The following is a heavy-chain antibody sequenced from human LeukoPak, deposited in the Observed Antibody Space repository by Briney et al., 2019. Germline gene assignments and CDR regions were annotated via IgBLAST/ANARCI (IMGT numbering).Heavy chain of an antibody. CDR2: ISAYTGNT. V-gene: IGHV1-18*01. D-gene: IGHD3-9*01. CDR3: ARMWVLAGYYVDY. J-gene: IGHJ4*02. Sequence: ASVKVSCKXSGYTFTSYGINWVRQAPGQGLEWMGWISAYTGNTNYAQKLQDRVTMTTDTSTSTAYMELRSLRSDDTALYYCARMWVLAGYYVDYWGQGTLVTVSS. CDR1: GYTFTSYG.